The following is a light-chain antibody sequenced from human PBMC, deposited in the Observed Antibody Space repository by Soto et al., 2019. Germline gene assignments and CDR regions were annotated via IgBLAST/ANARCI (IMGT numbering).Light chain of an antibody. J-gene: IGKJ5*01. Sequence: DIQMTQSPSSLSASVGDRVTIICQASQDITNYLNWYQQKPGKAPNLLIHDSSNLETGVPSRFSGSGTGTYFSFPISSLQPEDIATYYCHQYDTLPLAFGEGTRLEIK. V-gene: IGKV1-33*01. CDR2: DSS. CDR3: HQYDTLPLA. CDR1: QDITNY.